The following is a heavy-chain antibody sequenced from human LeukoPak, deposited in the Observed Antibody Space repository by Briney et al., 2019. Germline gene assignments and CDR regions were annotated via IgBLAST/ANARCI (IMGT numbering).Heavy chain of an antibody. CDR1: GYTFTGYG. CDR2: INPNSGGT. D-gene: IGHD6-19*01. CDR3: ARDRSSGWYSWFDP. Sequence: VASVKVSCKASGYTFTGYGISWVRQAPGQGLEWMGWINPNSGGTKYAQKFQGRVTMTRDTSISTAYMDLSKLRSDDTAVYYCARDRSSGWYSWFDPWGQGTLVTVSS. V-gene: IGHV1-2*02. J-gene: IGHJ5*02.